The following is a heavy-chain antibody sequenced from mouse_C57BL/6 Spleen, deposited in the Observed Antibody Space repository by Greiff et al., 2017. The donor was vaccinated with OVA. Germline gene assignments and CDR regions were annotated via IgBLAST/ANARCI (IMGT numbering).Heavy chain of an antibody. J-gene: IGHJ1*03. CDR2: ISSGSSTI. Sequence: EVKLMESGGGLVKPGGSLKLCCAASGFTFSDYGMHWVRQAPEKGLEWVAYISSGSSTIYYADTVKGRFTISRDNAKNTLFLQMTSLRSEDTAMYYCARGDYYGSSSDWYFDVWGTGTTVTVSS. CDR3: ARGDYYGSSSDWYFDV. V-gene: IGHV5-17*01. D-gene: IGHD1-1*01. CDR1: GFTFSDYG.